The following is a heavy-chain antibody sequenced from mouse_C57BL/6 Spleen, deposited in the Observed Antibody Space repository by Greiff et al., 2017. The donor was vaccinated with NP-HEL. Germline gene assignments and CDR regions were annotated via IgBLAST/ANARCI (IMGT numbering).Heavy chain of an antibody. V-gene: IGHV14-3*01. D-gene: IGHD1-1*01. Sequence: EVQLVESVAELVRPGASVKLSCTASGFNIKNTYMHWVKQRPEQGLEWIGRIDPANGNTKYAPKFQGKATITADTSSNTAYLQLSSLTSEDTAIYYCARGDYYGSSYGYAMDYWGQGTSVTVSS. CDR3: ARGDYYGSSYGYAMDY. J-gene: IGHJ4*01. CDR1: GFNIKNTY. CDR2: IDPANGNT.